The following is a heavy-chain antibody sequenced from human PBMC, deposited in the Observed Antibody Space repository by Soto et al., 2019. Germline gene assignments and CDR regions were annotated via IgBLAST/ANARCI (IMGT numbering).Heavy chain of an antibody. D-gene: IGHD6-13*01. J-gene: IGHJ5*02. CDR3: ARIRGAAAGPGGNWFDP. CDR1: GFSLSTSGMC. V-gene: IGHV2-70*11. Sequence: SGPTLVNPTQTLTLTCTFSGFSLSTSGMCMNWIRQPPGKALEWLARIDWDDDKYYSTSLKTRLTISKDTSKNQVVLTMTNMDPVDTATYYCARIRGAAAGPGGNWFDPWGQGTLVTVSS. CDR2: IDWDDDK.